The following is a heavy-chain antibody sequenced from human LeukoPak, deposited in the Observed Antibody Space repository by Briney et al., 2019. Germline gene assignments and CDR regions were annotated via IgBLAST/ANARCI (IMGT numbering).Heavy chain of an antibody. CDR3: VRLVGGDIDY. D-gene: IGHD5-12*01. Sequence: SETLSLTCAVYGGSFSGYYWSWIRQPPGKGLEWIGEINHSGSTNYNPSLKSRVTISVDTSKNQFSLQLNSVTPEDTAVYYCVRLVGGDIDYWGQGTLVTVSS. J-gene: IGHJ4*02. CDR1: GGSFSGYY. V-gene: IGHV4-34*01. CDR2: INHSGST.